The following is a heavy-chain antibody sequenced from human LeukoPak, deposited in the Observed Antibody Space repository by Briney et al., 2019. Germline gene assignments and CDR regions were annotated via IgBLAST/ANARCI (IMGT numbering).Heavy chain of an antibody. Sequence: ASVKVSCRASGYTFTRYYIHWVRQAPGQGLEWMGIINPSGGSTSYAQKFHGRVTMTRDTSTSTVYMELSSLRSEDTAVYYCARPPYGANSLYYFDYWGQGTLVTVSS. D-gene: IGHD4-23*01. J-gene: IGHJ4*02. CDR2: INPSGGST. V-gene: IGHV1-46*01. CDR1: GYTFTRYY. CDR3: ARPPYGANSLYYFDY.